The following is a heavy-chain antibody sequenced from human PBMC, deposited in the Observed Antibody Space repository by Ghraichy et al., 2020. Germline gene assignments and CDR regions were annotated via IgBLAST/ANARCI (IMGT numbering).Heavy chain of an antibody. CDR2: ISGSGGST. CDR1: GFTFSSYA. J-gene: IGHJ2*01. D-gene: IGHD2-15*01. Sequence: GESLNISCAVSGFTFSSYAMTWVRQAPGKGLEWVSAISGSGGSTYYADSVKGRFTISRDNSKNTLSLQMNSLRAEDTAVYYCAKDCGGSCSHRSYWYFDLWGRGTLVTVSS. CDR3: AKDCGGSCSHRSYWYFDL. V-gene: IGHV3-23*01.